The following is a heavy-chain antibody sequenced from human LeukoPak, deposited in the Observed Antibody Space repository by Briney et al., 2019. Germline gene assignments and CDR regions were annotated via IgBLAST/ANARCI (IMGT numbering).Heavy chain of an antibody. CDR1: GGSISSSSYY. J-gene: IGHJ4*02. D-gene: IGHD3-9*01. Sequence: SETLSLTCTVSGGSISSSSYYWGWIRQPPGKGLEWIGSIYYSGSTYYNPSLKSRVTISVDTSKNQFSLKLSSVTAADTAVYYCARGGRYFDWLDYWGQGTLVTVSS. CDR2: IYYSGST. V-gene: IGHV4-39*01. CDR3: ARGGRYFDWLDY.